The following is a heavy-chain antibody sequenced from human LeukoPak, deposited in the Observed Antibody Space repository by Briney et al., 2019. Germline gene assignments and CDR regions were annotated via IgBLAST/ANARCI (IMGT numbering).Heavy chain of an antibody. CDR1: GFTFSSYG. CDR2: IWYDGSNK. D-gene: IGHD4-23*01. J-gene: IGHJ4*02. CDR3: ARSGNGGNEPFDY. Sequence: GGSLRLSCAASGFTFSSYGMHWVRQAPGKGLEWVAVIWYDGSNKYYADSVKGRFTISRDNSKNALYLQMNSLRAEDTAVYYCARSGNGGNEPFDYWGQGTLVTVSP. V-gene: IGHV3-33*01.